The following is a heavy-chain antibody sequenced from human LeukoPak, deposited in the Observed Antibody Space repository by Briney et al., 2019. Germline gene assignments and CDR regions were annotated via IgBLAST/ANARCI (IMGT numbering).Heavy chain of an antibody. J-gene: IGHJ4*02. V-gene: IGHV3-48*04. Sequence: ETLSLTCAVSGGSISSSNWWSWVRQAPGKGLEWVSYISSSSSTIYYADSVKGRFTISRDNAKNSLYLQMNSLRAEDTAVYYCARASMSGDSSGYYRYYFDYWGQGTLVTVSS. CDR3: ARASMSGDSSGYYRYYFDY. CDR1: GGSISSSN. D-gene: IGHD3-22*01. CDR2: ISSSSSTI.